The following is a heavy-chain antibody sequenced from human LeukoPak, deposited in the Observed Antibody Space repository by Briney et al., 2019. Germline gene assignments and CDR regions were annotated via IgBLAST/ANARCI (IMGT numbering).Heavy chain of an antibody. CDR2: ISRGSASI. D-gene: IGHD2-21*02. Sequence: GGSLRLSCAASGFTFSSYSMNWVRQAPGEGLEWVSSISRGSASIYYADSLKGRVTISRDNAKNSLSLQMNSLRVEDTAVYYCARAPPYCGGDCSDWYFDLWGRGTLVTVSS. CDR3: ARAPPYCGGDCSDWYFDL. V-gene: IGHV3-21*01. CDR1: GFTFSSYS. J-gene: IGHJ2*01.